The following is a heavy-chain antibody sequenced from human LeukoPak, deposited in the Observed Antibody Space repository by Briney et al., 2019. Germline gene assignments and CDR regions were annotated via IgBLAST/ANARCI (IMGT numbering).Heavy chain of an antibody. CDR3: ASQYCSSTSCYDAFDI. V-gene: IGHV3-11*03. CDR2: ISSSSSYT. J-gene: IGHJ3*02. CDR1: GFTFSDYY. Sequence: GGSLRLSCAASGFTFSDYYMSWIRQAPGKGLEWVSYISSSSSYTNYADSVKGRFTISRDNAENSLYLQMNSLRAEDTAVYYCASQYCSSTSCYDAFDIWGQGTMVTVSS. D-gene: IGHD2-2*01.